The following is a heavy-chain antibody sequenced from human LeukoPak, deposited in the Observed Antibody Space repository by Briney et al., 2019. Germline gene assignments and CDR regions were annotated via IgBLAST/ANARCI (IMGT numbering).Heavy chain of an antibody. Sequence: SVKVSCKASGGTFSSYTISWVRQAPGQGLEWMGRIIPILGIANYAQKFQGRVTITADKSTSTAYMELSSLRPEDTAVYYCARDSDTAPFDPWGQGTLVTVSS. CDR2: IIPILGIA. CDR1: GGTFSSYT. V-gene: IGHV1-69*04. J-gene: IGHJ5*02. D-gene: IGHD5-18*01. CDR3: ARDSDTAPFDP.